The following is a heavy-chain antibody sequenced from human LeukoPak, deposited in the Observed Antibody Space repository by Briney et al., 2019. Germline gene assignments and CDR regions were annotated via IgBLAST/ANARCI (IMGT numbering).Heavy chain of an antibody. D-gene: IGHD5-12*01. CDR1: GFTFNNYA. Sequence: TGGSLRLSCAASGFTFNNYAMSWVRQAPGRGRGWVSATSGSGGNTYSADSVRGRFAISRDNSKNTLYLQMNSLRAEDTAIYFCAKDRDSAYDYGVFDPWGQGTLVTVSS. CDR3: AKDRDSAYDYGVFDP. J-gene: IGHJ5*02. CDR2: TSGSGGNT. V-gene: IGHV3-23*01.